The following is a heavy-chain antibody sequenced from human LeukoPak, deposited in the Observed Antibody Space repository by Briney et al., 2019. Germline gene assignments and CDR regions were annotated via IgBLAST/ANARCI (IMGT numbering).Heavy chain of an antibody. CDR3: AKDMENSSSWPPSAPFDY. Sequence: QPGGSLRLSCAASGFTFSSYAMSWVRQAPGKGLEWVSAISGSGGSTYYADSVKGRFTISRDNSKNTLYLQMNSLRAEDTAVYYCAKDMENSSSWPPSAPFDYWGQGTLVTVSS. V-gene: IGHV3-23*01. CDR1: GFTFSSYA. D-gene: IGHD6-13*01. CDR2: ISGSGGST. J-gene: IGHJ4*02.